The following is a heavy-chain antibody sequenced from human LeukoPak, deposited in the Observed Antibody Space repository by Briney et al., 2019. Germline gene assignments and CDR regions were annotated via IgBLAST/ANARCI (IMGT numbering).Heavy chain of an antibody. CDR3: ARGILSVGAYYFDY. Sequence: GGSLRLSCAASGFTFSSYSMNWVRQAPGKGLEWVSSISSSSSYIYYADSVEGRFTIPRDNAKNSLYLQMNSLRAEDTAVYYCARGILSVGAYYFDYWGQGTLVTVSS. CDR1: GFTFSSYS. CDR2: ISSSSSYI. D-gene: IGHD3-10*01. V-gene: IGHV3-21*01. J-gene: IGHJ4*02.